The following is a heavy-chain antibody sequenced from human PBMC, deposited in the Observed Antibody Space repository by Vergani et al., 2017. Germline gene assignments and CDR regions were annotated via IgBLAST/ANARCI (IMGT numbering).Heavy chain of an antibody. Sequence: QLQLQESGPGLVKPSETLSLTCTVSGVSIGSNSYYWSWIRQPPGKGLEWIGTIYYTGTTYYNEAHKSRLTISVDTSKNQFSLNLTSVTAADTAVYYCTRHGRSGWAGYFQHWGQGTLVTASS. D-gene: IGHD6-19*01. CDR2: IYYTGTT. CDR1: GVSIGSNSYY. CDR3: TRHGRSGWAGYFQH. J-gene: IGHJ1*01. V-gene: IGHV4-39*01.